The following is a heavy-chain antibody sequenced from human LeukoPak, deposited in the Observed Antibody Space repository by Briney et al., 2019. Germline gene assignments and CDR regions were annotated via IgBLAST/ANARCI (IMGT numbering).Heavy chain of an antibody. CDR3: ARFGRDGYYYYYYMDF. D-gene: IGHD5-24*01. V-gene: IGHV3-11*01. Sequence: PGGSLRLSCAASGFTFSDYYMIRIRQAPGKGLEWVSYISSSGSTIHYADSVKGRFTISRDNAKKSLILQMNSLRAEDTAVYYCARFGRDGYYYYYYMDFWGKGTTVTISS. CDR2: ISSSGSTI. CDR1: GFTFSDYY. J-gene: IGHJ6*03.